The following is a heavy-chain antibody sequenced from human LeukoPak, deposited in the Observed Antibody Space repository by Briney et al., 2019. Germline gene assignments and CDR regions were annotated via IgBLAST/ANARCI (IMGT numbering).Heavy chain of an antibody. Sequence: PGGSLRVSCAASGFTFNSYAMSWVRQARGKGLEWVSAISGSGGSTYYADSVKGRFTISRDNSKNTLYLQMNSLRAEDTAVYYCAKALDIVATTNAFDIWGQGTMVTVSS. D-gene: IGHD5-12*01. CDR2: ISGSGGST. V-gene: IGHV3-23*01. CDR3: AKALDIVATTNAFDI. CDR1: GFTFNSYA. J-gene: IGHJ3*02.